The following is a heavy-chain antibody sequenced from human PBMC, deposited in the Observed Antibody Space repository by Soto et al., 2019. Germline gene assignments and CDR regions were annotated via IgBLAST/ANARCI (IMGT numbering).Heavy chain of an antibody. CDR1: GCTFSSYA. J-gene: IGHJ4*02. V-gene: IGHV1-69*13. CDR2: IIPNFGTA. Sequence: ASVKVSCKASGCTFSSYAISWVRQAPGQGLEWMGGIIPNFGTANYAQKFQGRVTITADASTSTAYMELSSLRSEDTAVYYCARGELEYRSSSSDYWGQGTLVTVSS. CDR3: ARGELEYRSSSSDY. D-gene: IGHD6-6*01.